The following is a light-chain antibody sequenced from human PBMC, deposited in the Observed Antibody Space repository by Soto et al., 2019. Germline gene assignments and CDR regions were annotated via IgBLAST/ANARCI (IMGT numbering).Light chain of an antibody. J-gene: IGKJ2*01. CDR3: QQYSNWPLT. CDR2: GAS. CDR1: QSFSSN. Sequence: EIVMTQSPATLSVSPGERATLSCRASQSFSSNLAWYQQKPGQAPRLLIYGASTRASGIPARFSGSGSGTEFTLTISSLQSGDFAVYYCQQYSNWPLTFGQGTKLEIK. V-gene: IGKV3-15*01.